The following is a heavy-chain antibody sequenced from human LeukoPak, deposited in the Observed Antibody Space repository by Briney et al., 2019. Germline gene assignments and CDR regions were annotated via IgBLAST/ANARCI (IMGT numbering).Heavy chain of an antibody. Sequence: PSASVKVSCKASGYTFTSNYIHWVRQAPGQGLEWVGMIYPRDGSTSYAQKFQGRVTVTRDTSTSTVHMELSGLRSEDTAVYYCARDQEGFDYWGQGTLVTVSS. V-gene: IGHV1-46*01. J-gene: IGHJ4*02. CDR2: IYPRDGST. CDR1: GYTFTSNY. CDR3: ARDQEGFDY.